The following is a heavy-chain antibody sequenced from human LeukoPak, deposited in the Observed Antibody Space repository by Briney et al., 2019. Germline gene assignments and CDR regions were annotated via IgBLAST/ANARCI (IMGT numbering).Heavy chain of an antibody. Sequence: LPGRSLRLSCAASGFTFSSYGMHWVRQAPGKGLEWVAVIWYDGSNKYYADSVKGRFTISRDNSKNTLYLQMNSLRAEDTAVYYCAKDRWGREYQLLYVFDYWGQGTLVTVSS. J-gene: IGHJ4*02. CDR3: AKDRWGREYQLLYVFDY. V-gene: IGHV3-33*06. D-gene: IGHD2-2*02. CDR1: GFTFSSYG. CDR2: IWYDGSNK.